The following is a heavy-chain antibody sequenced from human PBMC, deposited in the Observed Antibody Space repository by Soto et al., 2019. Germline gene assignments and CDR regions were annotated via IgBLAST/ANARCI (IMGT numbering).Heavy chain of an antibody. CDR2: IYYSGST. V-gene: IGHV4-59*08. Sequence: SETLSLTCTVSGGSISSYYGSWIRQPPGKGLEWIGYIYYSGSTNYDPSLKSRVTISVDTSKNQFSLKLSSVTAADTAVYYCAKHLKGAVPAARGFDPWGQGPLVT. CDR3: AKHLKGAVPAARGFDP. D-gene: IGHD2-2*01. CDR1: GGSISSYY. J-gene: IGHJ5*02.